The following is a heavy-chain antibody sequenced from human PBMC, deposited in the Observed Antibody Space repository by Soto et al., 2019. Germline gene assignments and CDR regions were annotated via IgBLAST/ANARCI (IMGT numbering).Heavy chain of an antibody. D-gene: IGHD3-22*01. CDR2: INHSGST. Sequence: QVQLQQWGAGLLKPSETLSLTCAVYGGSFSGYYWSWIRQPPGKGLEWIGEINHSGSTNYNPSLKSRVTISVDTSKNQFSLKLSSVTAADTAVYYCARGLCRRMIVVNWFDPWGQGTLVTVSS. J-gene: IGHJ5*02. CDR3: ARGLCRRMIVVNWFDP. CDR1: GGSFSGYY. V-gene: IGHV4-34*01.